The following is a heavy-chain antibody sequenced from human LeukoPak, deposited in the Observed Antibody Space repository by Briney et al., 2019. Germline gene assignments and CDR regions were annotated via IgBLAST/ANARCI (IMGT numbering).Heavy chain of an antibody. Sequence: SETLSLTCTVSGGSISSSSYYWGWIRQPPGKGLEWIGSIYHSGSTYYNPSLKSRVTISVDTSKNQFSLKLSSVTAADTAVYYCASLRGGYNLDYWGQGTLVTVSS. CDR1: GGSISSSSYY. CDR3: ASLRGGYNLDY. V-gene: IGHV4-39*07. CDR2: IYHSGST. J-gene: IGHJ4*02. D-gene: IGHD5-24*01.